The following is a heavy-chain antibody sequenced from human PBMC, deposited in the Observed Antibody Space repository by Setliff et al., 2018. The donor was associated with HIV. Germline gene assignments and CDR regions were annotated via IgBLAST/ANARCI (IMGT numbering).Heavy chain of an antibody. CDR3: ARDTVKATFSDY. V-gene: IGHV1-2*02. J-gene: IGHJ4*02. CDR1: GYTFTSYA. D-gene: IGHD4-17*01. Sequence: ASVKVSCKASGYTFTSYAMHWVRQAPGQRLEWMGWINPNSGGTNYAQKFQGRVTMTTDTSISTVYMELSSLTSADTAVYYCARDTVKATFSDYWGQGTLVTVSS. CDR2: INPNSGGT.